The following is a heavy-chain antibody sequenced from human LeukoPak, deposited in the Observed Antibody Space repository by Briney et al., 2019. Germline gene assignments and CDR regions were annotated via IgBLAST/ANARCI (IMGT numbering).Heavy chain of an antibody. D-gene: IGHD3-10*01. CDR3: VFEGRADAFDI. J-gene: IGHJ3*02. CDR1: GFTFNIFW. Sequence: GGSLRLSCAASGFTFNIFWMTWVRQAPGKGLEWVANIKQDGLEKYYVDSVKGRFTISRDNAKNTLYLQMNSLRAEDTAVYYCVFEGRADAFDIWGQGTMVTVPS. V-gene: IGHV3-7*02. CDR2: IKQDGLEK.